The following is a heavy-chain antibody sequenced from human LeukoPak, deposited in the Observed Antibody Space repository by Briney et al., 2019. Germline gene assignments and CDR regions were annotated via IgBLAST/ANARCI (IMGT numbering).Heavy chain of an antibody. V-gene: IGHV4-39*01. Sequence: PSETLSLTCIVSGGSISSNNYYWGWIRQPAGKGLEWIGSIYYSGSTYYNPSPKSRVTISVDTSKNQFSLKLSSVTATDTAVYYCATRIAVAGNYFDYWGQGNLVTVSS. J-gene: IGHJ4*02. D-gene: IGHD6-19*01. CDR2: IYYSGST. CDR1: GGSISSNNYY. CDR3: ATRIAVAGNYFDY.